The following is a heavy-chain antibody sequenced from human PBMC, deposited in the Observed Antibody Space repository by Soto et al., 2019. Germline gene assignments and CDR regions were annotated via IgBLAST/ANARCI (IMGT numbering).Heavy chain of an antibody. Sequence: SETLSLTCAFSGFSIISSNWLIWVRQPPGKGLEWIGEIFHSGSTNYNPSLKSRVTISVDKSKNQFSLKLSSVTAADTAVYYCARGSYYYDSSGYYYVGDFDYWGQGTLVTVSS. D-gene: IGHD3-22*01. V-gene: IGHV4-4*02. CDR3: ARGSYYYDSSGYYYVGDFDY. J-gene: IGHJ4*02. CDR2: IFHSGST. CDR1: GFSIISSNW.